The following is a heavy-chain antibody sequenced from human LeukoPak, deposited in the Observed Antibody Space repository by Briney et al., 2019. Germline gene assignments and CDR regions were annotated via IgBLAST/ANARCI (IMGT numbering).Heavy chain of an antibody. J-gene: IGHJ4*02. V-gene: IGHV3-23*01. CDR2: IGGRDDRT. CDR3: AKDPNPFYDYK. D-gene: IGHD5/OR15-5a*01. Sequence: GGSLRLSCAASGFTFAGHTMTWLRQAPGKGLEWVSIIGGRDDRTYYADSVEGRFTISRDNSKNILYLQTSSLRAEDTAVYYCAKDPNPFYDYKWGQGTLVTVSS. CDR1: GFTFAGHT.